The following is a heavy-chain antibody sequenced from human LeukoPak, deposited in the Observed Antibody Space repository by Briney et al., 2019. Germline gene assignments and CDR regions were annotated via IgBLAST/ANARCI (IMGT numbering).Heavy chain of an antibody. J-gene: IGHJ3*02. D-gene: IGHD1-26*01. CDR3: VIDGEGATTGDYACDI. V-gene: IGHV3-21*01. CDR2: ISSSSSYR. CDR1: GFTFSSYS. Sequence: PGGSLRLSCAASGFTFSSYSMNSVRQAPGKGLEWVSSISSSSSYRYYADSAKGRFTSSRDHAKNSLYLQMNSLRAEVTDVYYCVIDGEGATTGDYACDIWGQETMVTVSS.